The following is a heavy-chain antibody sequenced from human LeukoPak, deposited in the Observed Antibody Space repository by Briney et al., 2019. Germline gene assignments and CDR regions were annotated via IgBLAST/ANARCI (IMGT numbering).Heavy chain of an antibody. J-gene: IGHJ4*02. D-gene: IGHD5-24*01. Sequence: TLSLKCTAYDGSVSKGSYYRSWIRQPAGKGLEWIGRIYTSGSTNYDPSLKSRGTISVDTSKNQFSLKQSSVAAADTAVYYCARVHVEMATISRPRNIYFDYWGQGTLVTVSS. CDR1: DGSVSKGSYY. CDR2: IYTSGST. V-gene: IGHV4-61*02. CDR3: ARVHVEMATISRPRNIYFDY.